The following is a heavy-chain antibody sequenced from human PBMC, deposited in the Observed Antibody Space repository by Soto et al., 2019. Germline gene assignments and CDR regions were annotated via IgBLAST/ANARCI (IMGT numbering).Heavy chain of an antibody. J-gene: IGHJ4*02. CDR2: IIPIFGTP. Sequence: GASVKVSCKASGDTFNSHFFNWVRQAPGQGLEWMGGIIPIFGTPNHAQKFQGRVTISADESTRTVYLELSSLTSDDTAVYYCTRDLEFRDGNISHLDYWGQGTLVTSPQ. D-gene: IGHD3-10*01. V-gene: IGHV1-69*13. CDR1: GDTFNSHF. CDR3: TRDLEFRDGNISHLDY.